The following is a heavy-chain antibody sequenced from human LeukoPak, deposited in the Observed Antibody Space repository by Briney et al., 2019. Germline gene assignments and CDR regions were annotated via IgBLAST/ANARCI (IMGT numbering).Heavy chain of an antibody. V-gene: IGHV4-4*02. CDR2: VHLSGAT. D-gene: IGHD1-26*01. CDR1: GGSIMTTNW. CDR3: TRESGAFSPFGF. Sequence: SETLSLTCTVSGGSIMTTNWWSWVRQPPGKGLEWIGEVHLSGATNYNPSLESRVSMSIDTSKNQMSLKLTSVTAADTAIYFCTRESGAFSPFGFWGQGTLVTVSS. J-gene: IGHJ4*02.